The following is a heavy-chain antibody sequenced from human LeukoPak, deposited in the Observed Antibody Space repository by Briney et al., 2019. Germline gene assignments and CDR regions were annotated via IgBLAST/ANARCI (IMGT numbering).Heavy chain of an antibody. V-gene: IGHV3-53*01. CDR2: IYSGGST. Sequence: GGSLRLSCAASGFTVSSNYMNWVRQAPGKGLEWVSVIYSGGSTYCADSVKGRFTISRDNSKNTLYLQMNSLRAEDTAVYYCAKARGYDQYYFDFWGQGTLVTVSS. J-gene: IGHJ4*02. CDR3: AKARGYDQYYFDF. D-gene: IGHD5-12*01. CDR1: GFTVSSNY.